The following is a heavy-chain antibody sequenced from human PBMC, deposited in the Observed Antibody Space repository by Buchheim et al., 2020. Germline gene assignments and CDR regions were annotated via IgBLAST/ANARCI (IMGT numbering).Heavy chain of an antibody. D-gene: IGHD1-26*01. J-gene: IGHJ4*02. CDR3: AKFSRELLQLPDY. V-gene: IGHV3-30*18. CDR2: ISYDGSNK. Sequence: QVQLVESGGGVVQSGRSLRLSCAASGFTFSSYGMHWVRQAPGKGLEWVAVISYDGSNKYYADSVKGRFTISRDNSKNTLYLQMNSLRAEDTAVYYCAKFSRELLQLPDYWGQGTL. CDR1: GFTFSSYG.